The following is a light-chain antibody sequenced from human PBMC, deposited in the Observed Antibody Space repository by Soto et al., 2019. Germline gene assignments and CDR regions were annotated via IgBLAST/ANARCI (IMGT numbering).Light chain of an antibody. Sequence: EIVLTQSPDSLSLSPGERATLSCRASQNIDNNYLVWYQQRPGLAPRLLIYDASVRATGIPDRFSGSGSGTDFTLSISRLEPEDFVVYYCQQCAYSPRTFGQGTKVEVK. V-gene: IGKV3-20*01. J-gene: IGKJ1*01. CDR1: QNIDNNY. CDR3: QQCAYSPRT. CDR2: DAS.